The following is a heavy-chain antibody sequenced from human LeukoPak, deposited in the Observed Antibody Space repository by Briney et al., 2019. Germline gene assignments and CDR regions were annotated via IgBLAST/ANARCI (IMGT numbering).Heavy chain of an antibody. CDR3: AKWGRALQPGRLDY. J-gene: IGHJ4*02. D-gene: IGHD3-16*01. V-gene: IGHV3-23*01. CDR1: GFTFSSYG. CDR2: ISGSGGST. Sequence: GGSLRLSCAASGFTFSSYGMSWVRQAPGKGLEWVSAISGSGGSTYYADSVKGRFTISRDNSKNTLYLQMNSLRAEDTAVYYCAKWGRALQPGRLDYWGQGTLVTVSS.